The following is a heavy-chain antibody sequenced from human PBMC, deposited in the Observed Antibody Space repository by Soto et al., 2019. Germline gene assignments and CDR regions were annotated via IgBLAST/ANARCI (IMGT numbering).Heavy chain of an antibody. J-gene: IGHJ3*02. V-gene: IGHV4-59*01. CDR2: IYYSGST. CDR1: GGYISTYY. Sequence: PSETLSLTCTVSGGYISTYYWSWIRQPPGKGLEYIGYIYYSGSTNYNPSLKSRVTISVDTSKNQFSLTLRSVTAADTAMYYCARGSNAAVGDAFDIWGQGTMVTVSS. D-gene: IGHD6-13*01. CDR3: ARGSNAAVGDAFDI.